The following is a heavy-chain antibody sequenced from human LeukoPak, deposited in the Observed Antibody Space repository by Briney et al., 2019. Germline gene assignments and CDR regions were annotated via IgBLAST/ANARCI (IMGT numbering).Heavy chain of an antibody. D-gene: IGHD3-22*01. CDR1: GGSFSGYY. V-gene: IGHV4-34*01. CDR3: ARGIKDYYDSSGYYYLDY. CDR2: INHSGST. J-gene: IGHJ4*02. Sequence: SETLSLTCAVYGGSFSGYYWSWIRQPPGKGLEWIGEINHSGSTNYNPSLKSRVTISVDTSKNQFSLKLSSVTAADTAVYYCARGIKDYYDSSGYYYLDYWGQGALVTVSS.